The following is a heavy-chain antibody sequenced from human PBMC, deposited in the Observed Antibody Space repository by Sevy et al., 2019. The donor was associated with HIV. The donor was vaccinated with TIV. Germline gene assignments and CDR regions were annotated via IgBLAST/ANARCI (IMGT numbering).Heavy chain of an antibody. Sequence: ASVKVSCQASGYTFSNYGVTWVRQAPGQGLEWMGWISGYNGNTKYAQKFQDRVIMTTDTATSTAYMELRSLRSDDTAVYYCVSYESFSLIVVDPDYWGQGTLVTVSS. D-gene: IGHD3-22*01. J-gene: IGHJ4*02. CDR3: VSYESFSLIVVDPDY. CDR1: GYTFSNYG. CDR2: ISGYNGNT. V-gene: IGHV1-18*01.